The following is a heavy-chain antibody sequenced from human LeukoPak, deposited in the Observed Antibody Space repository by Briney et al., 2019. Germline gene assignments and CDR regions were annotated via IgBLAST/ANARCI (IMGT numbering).Heavy chain of an antibody. V-gene: IGHV4-34*01. CDR3: ARDEVGAAH. J-gene: IGHJ4*02. Sequence: SETLSLTCAVCGGSFSVYYWSWIRQPPGKGLEWIGEINHSGNINYNPSLKSRVTISIDTSKNQFSLKLSSVTAADTAVYYCARDEVGAAHWGQGTLVTVSS. D-gene: IGHD1-26*01. CDR2: INHSGNI. CDR1: GGSFSVYY.